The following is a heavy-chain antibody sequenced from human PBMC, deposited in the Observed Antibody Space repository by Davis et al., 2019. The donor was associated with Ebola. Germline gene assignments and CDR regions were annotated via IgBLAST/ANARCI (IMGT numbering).Heavy chain of an antibody. CDR1: GGSISSYY. CDR2: IHDSGNT. CDR3: ASGVFGVTYYFDH. J-gene: IGHJ4*02. Sequence: SETLSLTCHVSGGSISSYYWSWIRQAPGKGLEWIAYIHDSGNTKYNPSLRSRLIIPVDRSKNQFSLKLNSVTAADTAMYYCASGVFGVTYYFDHWGQGALVTVSS. D-gene: IGHD3-3*01. V-gene: IGHV4-59*01.